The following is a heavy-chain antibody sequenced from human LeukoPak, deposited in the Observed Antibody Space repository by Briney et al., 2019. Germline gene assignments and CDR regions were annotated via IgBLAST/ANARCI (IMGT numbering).Heavy chain of an antibody. Sequence: GGSLRLSCAASGFTFSNYAMSWVRQAPGKGLEWVSAIRGSGGSTYFADSVKGRFTISRDNSKNTLYLQMNSLRVEDTAVYYCAQDHSSGWFSDYCGQETLVIVSS. J-gene: IGHJ4*02. CDR1: GFTFSNYA. D-gene: IGHD6-19*01. CDR2: IRGSGGST. V-gene: IGHV3-23*01. CDR3: AQDHSSGWFSDY.